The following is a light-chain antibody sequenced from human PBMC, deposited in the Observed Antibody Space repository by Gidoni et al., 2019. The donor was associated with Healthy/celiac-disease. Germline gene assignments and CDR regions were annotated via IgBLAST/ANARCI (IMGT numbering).Light chain of an antibody. Sequence: DIVMTQSPDSLAASLGERATINCKSSQSVLYSSNNKNYLAWYQQKPGQPPKLLIYWASTRESGVPDRFSGSGSGTDFTLTISSLQAEDVAVYYCQQYYSLVTFGQGTKVEIK. J-gene: IGKJ1*01. CDR1: QSVLYSSNNKNY. V-gene: IGKV4-1*01. CDR2: WAS. CDR3: QQYYSLVT.